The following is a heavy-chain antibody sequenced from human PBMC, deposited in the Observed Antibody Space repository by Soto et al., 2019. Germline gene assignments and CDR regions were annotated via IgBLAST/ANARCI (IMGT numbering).Heavy chain of an antibody. CDR3: ARGLAAGDY. CDR2: INPNAGST. D-gene: IGHD6-13*01. Sequence: QVQLVQSGAEVTNPGASVKVSCKASGYTFTNYYIHWVRQAPGQGLEWMAIINPNAGSTNYAQEFQGRVTLARDTFTNTGYMELSSLRSEDTAIYYCARGLAAGDYWGQGHLVTVSS. V-gene: IGHV1-46*01. CDR1: GYTFTNYY. J-gene: IGHJ4*02.